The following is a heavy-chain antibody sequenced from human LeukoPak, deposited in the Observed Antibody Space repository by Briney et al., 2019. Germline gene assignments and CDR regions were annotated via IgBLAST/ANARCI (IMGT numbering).Heavy chain of an antibody. D-gene: IGHD5-24*01. CDR2: INPNSGGT. J-gene: IGHJ4*02. Sequence: ASVKVSCKASGYTFTGYYMHWVRQAPGQGLEWMGWINPNSGGTNYAQKFQGRVTMTRDTSISTAYMELSRLRSDDTAVYYCARAQYSGYNFDYWGQGTLVTVSS. CDR1: GYTFTGYY. V-gene: IGHV1-2*02. CDR3: ARAQYSGYNFDY.